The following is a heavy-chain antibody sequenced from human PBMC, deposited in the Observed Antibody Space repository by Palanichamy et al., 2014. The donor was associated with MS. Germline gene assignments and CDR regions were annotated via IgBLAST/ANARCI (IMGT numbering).Heavy chain of an antibody. D-gene: IGHD6-13*01. CDR2: IDGSTKYI. CDR1: GFTFSTYS. CDR3: AMGAAAGVY. Sequence: EVQLVESGGGLVKPGGSQRLSCAASGFTFSTYSMNWVRQAPGKGLEWVSSIDGSTKYIYYADSVKGRFTISRDNVKNSLYLQMNSLRPEDAAVYYCAMGAAAGVYWGQGALVTVSS. J-gene: IGHJ4*02. V-gene: IGHV3-21*01.